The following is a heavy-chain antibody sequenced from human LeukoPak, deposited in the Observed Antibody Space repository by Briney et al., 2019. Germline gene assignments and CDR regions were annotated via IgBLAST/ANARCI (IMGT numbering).Heavy chain of an antibody. CDR2: INPNSGGT. Sequence: ASVKVSCKASGYTFTGYYMHWVRQAPGQGLEWMGWINPNSGGTNYAQKFQGRVTMTRDTSTSTAYMELSRLRSDDTAVYYCARVMPYSSSWYGLGYYYMDVWGKGTTVTISS. D-gene: IGHD6-13*01. V-gene: IGHV1-2*02. J-gene: IGHJ6*03. CDR3: ARVMPYSSSWYGLGYYYMDV. CDR1: GYTFTGYY.